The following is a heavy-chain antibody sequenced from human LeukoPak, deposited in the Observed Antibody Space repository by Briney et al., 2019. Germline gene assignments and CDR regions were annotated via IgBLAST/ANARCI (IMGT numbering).Heavy chain of an antibody. CDR2: ISAYNGNT. CDR3: ARDRFTSSWYAGASDYYYYMDV. D-gene: IGHD6-13*01. CDR1: GYTFTSYG. V-gene: IGHV1-18*01. J-gene: IGHJ6*03. Sequence: ASVTVSCKASGYTFTSYGISWVRQATGQGLEWMGWISAYNGNTNYAQKLQGRVTMTTDTSTSTAYMELRSLRSDDTAVYYCARDRFTSSWYAGASDYYYYMDVWGKGTTVTVSS.